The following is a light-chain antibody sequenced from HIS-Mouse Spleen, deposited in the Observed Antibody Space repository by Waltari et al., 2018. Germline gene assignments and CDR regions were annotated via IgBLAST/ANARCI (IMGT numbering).Light chain of an antibody. CDR1: QSVLYSSNNKNY. Sequence: DIVMTQSPDSLAVSLGERATINCKSSQSVLYSSNNKNYLAWYQQKPGQPPKLLIYWASTRESGVPERFSGSGSGTDFTLTISSLQAEDGAVYYCQQYYRTPPYTFGQGTKLEIK. CDR3: QQYYRTPPYT. V-gene: IGKV4-1*01. J-gene: IGKJ2*01. CDR2: WAS.